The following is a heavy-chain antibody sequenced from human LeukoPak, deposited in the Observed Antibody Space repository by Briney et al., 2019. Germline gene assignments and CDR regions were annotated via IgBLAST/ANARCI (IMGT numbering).Heavy chain of an antibody. J-gene: IGHJ4*02. CDR2: INPSGGST. D-gene: IGHD1-26*01. Sequence: ASVKVSCKTSGYTFTSYYMHWVRQAPGQGLEWMGIINPSGGSTSYAQKFQGRVTMTRDTSISTAYMELSRLRSDDTAVYYCAREGGSYRARIFDYWGQGTLVTVSS. CDR3: AREGGSYRARIFDY. V-gene: IGHV1-46*01. CDR1: GYTFTSYY.